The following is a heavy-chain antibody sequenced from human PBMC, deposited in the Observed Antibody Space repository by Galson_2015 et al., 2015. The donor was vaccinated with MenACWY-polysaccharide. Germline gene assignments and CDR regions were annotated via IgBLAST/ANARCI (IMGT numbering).Heavy chain of an antibody. CDR1: GFTFASYA. Sequence: SLRLSCAASGFTFASYAMNWVRQAPGKGPEWVSAIRSSGANTYYADSVKGRFTISRDNSKNTLYLQMNSLRAEDTAVYYCAKDSTDFWSVAGRFDHWGQGTLVPSPQ. CDR2: IRSSGANT. CDR3: AKDSTDFWSVAGRFDH. V-gene: IGHV3-23*01. D-gene: IGHD3-3*01. J-gene: IGHJ5*02.